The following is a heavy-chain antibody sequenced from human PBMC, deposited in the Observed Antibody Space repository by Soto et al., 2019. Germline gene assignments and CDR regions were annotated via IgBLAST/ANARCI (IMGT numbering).Heavy chain of an antibody. CDR2: ITIRTGNI. CDR3: ARGLYYYDSRGYWGY. Sequence: GGSLRLSCEASGFTISGCSMNWVRQAPGKGLEWLAYITIRTGNILYADSVRGRFTISADNAENSVYLQVNSLRDEDTAVYYCARGLYYYDSRGYWGYWGQGTLVTVSS. CDR1: GFTISGCS. V-gene: IGHV3-48*02. D-gene: IGHD3-22*01. J-gene: IGHJ4*02.